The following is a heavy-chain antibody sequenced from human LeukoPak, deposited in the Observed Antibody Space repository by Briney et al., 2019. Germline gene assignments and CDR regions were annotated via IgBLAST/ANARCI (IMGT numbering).Heavy chain of an antibody. Sequence: PGGSLRLSCAASGFTISSYWMHWVRQAPGKGLVWVSRINSDGSSTSYADSVKGRFTISRDNAKNSLYLQMNSLRAEDTAVYYCARVGVRYFPRETGGAFDIWGQGTMVTVSS. J-gene: IGHJ3*02. D-gene: IGHD3-9*01. V-gene: IGHV3-74*01. CDR2: INSDGSST. CDR3: ARVGVRYFPRETGGAFDI. CDR1: GFTISSYW.